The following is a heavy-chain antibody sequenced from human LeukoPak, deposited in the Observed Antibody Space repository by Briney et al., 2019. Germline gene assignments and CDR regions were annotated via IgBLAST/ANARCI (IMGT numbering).Heavy chain of an antibody. J-gene: IGHJ4*02. CDR2: IYYSGST. CDR3: ARHVRGIAVAGTYFDY. Sequence: PSETLSLTCTVSGGSISSYYWSWIRQPPGKGLEWIGYIYYSGSTNYNPSLKSRVTISVDTSKNQFSLKLSSVTAADTAVYYCARHVRGIAVAGTYFDYWGQGTLVTVSS. V-gene: IGHV4-59*08. CDR1: GGSISSYY. D-gene: IGHD6-19*01.